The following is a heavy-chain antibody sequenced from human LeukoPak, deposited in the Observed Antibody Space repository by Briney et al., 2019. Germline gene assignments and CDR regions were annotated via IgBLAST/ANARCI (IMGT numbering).Heavy chain of an antibody. V-gene: IGHV1-2*02. D-gene: IGHD2-2*01. CDR3: ARGGCSSTSCPVDY. CDR2: INPNSGGT. CDR1: GYTFTSYY. Sequence: ASVKVSCKASGYTFTSYYMHWVRQAPGQGLEWMGWINPNSGGTNYAQKFQGRVTMTRDTSISTAYMELSRLRSDDTAVYYCARGGCSSTSCPVDYWGQGTLVTVSS. J-gene: IGHJ4*02.